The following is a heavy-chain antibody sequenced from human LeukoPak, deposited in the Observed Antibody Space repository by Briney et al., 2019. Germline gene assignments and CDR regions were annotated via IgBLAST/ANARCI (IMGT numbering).Heavy chain of an antibody. D-gene: IGHD6-19*01. V-gene: IGHV3-66*02. CDR1: GFTVSSNY. Sequence: PGGSLRLSCAASGFTVSSNYMSWVRQAPGKGLEWVSVIFSGGDTSHADSVKGRFTISRDSSKNTLFLQMNSLTPEDTAVYYCMRQGLGGAGRWGQGTLVTVSS. J-gene: IGHJ4*02. CDR2: IFSGGDT. CDR3: MRQGLGGAGR.